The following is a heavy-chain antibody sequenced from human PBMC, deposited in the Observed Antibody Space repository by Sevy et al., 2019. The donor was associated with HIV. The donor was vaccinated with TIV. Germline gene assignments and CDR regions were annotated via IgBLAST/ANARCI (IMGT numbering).Heavy chain of an antibody. Sequence: GGSLRLSCAASGFTFSGSAMHWVRQASGKGLEWVGRIRSKANSYATAYAASVKGRFTTSRDDSKNTAYLQMNSLKTEDTAVYYCTRLGLLYDSSGYYYGYWGQGTLVTVSS. D-gene: IGHD3-22*01. J-gene: IGHJ4*02. CDR3: TRLGLLYDSSGYYYGY. CDR1: GFTFSGSA. V-gene: IGHV3-73*01. CDR2: IRSKANSYAT.